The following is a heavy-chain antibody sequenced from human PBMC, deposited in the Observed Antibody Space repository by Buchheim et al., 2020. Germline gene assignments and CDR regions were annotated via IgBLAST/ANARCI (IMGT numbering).Heavy chain of an antibody. CDR3: ARVSNEYDFWSGYYGAFDI. Sequence: EVQLVESGGGLVKPGGSLRLSCAASGFTFSSYSMNWVRQAPGKGLEWVSSISSSSYIYYADSVKGRFTISRDNAKNSLYLQMNSLRAEDTAVYYCARVSNEYDFWSGYYGAFDIWGQGT. D-gene: IGHD3-3*01. CDR1: GFTFSSYS. CDR2: ISSSSYI. J-gene: IGHJ3*02. V-gene: IGHV3-21*01.